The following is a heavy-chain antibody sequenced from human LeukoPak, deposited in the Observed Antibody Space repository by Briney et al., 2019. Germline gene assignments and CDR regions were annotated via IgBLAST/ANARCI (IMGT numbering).Heavy chain of an antibody. CDR1: GGTFSSYA. CDR3: ARDGDCSSTSCYTDNWFDP. D-gene: IGHD2-2*02. CDR2: IIPIFGTA. V-gene: IGHV1-69*13. J-gene: IGHJ5*02. Sequence: SVKVSCKASGGTFSSYAFSWVRQAPGQGLEWMGGIIPIFGTANYAQKFQGRVTITADESTSTAYMELSSLRSEDTAVYYCARDGDCSSTSCYTDNWFDPWGQGTLVTVSS.